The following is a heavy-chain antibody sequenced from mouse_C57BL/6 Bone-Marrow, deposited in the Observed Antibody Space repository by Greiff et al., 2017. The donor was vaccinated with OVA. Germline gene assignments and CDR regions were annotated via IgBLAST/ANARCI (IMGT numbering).Heavy chain of an antibody. CDR1: GYTFTSYW. CDR2: IDPSDSYT. D-gene: IGHD1-1*01. J-gene: IGHJ2*01. CDR3: ARKGITTVVATGYFDY. Sequence: VQLQQPGAELVKPGASVKLSCKASGYTFTSYWMQWVKQRPGQGLEWIGEIDPSDSYTNYNQKFKGKATLTVDTSSSTAYMQLSSLTSEDSAVYYCARKGITTVVATGYFDYWGQGTTLTVSS. V-gene: IGHV1-50*01.